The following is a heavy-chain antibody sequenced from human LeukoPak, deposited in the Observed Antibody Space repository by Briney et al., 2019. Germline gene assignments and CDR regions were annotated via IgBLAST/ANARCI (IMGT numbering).Heavy chain of an antibody. Sequence: SETLSLTCTVSGGSISSGDYYWSWIRQPPGKGLEWIGYIYYSGSTFYNPSLKSRISISIDTSKNQFSLKLSSVTAADTAVYYCARKRGGYDSSGYYFSWFDPWGQGTLVTVSS. CDR2: IYYSGST. V-gene: IGHV4-30-4*02. CDR1: GGSISSGDYY. CDR3: ARKRGGYDSSGYYFSWFDP. D-gene: IGHD3-22*01. J-gene: IGHJ5*02.